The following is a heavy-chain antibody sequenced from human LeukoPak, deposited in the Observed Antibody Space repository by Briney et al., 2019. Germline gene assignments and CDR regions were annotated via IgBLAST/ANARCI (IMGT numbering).Heavy chain of an antibody. CDR3: ARARIAVAGWFDP. V-gene: IGHV3-21*01. CDR1: GFTFSYYS. J-gene: IGHJ5*02. D-gene: IGHD6-19*01. Sequence: GGSLRLSCAASGFTFSYYSMNWVRQAPGKGLEWVSSISSSGGYIYYADSVKGRFTISRDNAKNSLYLQMNNLRAEDTAVYYCARARIAVAGWFDPWGQGTLVTVSS. CDR2: ISSSGGYI.